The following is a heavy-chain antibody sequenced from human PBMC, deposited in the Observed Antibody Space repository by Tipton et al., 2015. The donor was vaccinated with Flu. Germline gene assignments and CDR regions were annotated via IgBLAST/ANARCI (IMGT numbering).Heavy chain of an antibody. J-gene: IGHJ3*02. Sequence: SLRLSCTASGFTFDHYAMHWVRQSPGKGPEWVSTISADGDNAYYRNSVEGRFTISRDNNKRFLYLQMNSLRTEDTGMYYCVKDDWCPACAFDIWGQGTMVTVSS. CDR2: ISADGDNA. CDR3: VKDDWCPACAFDI. D-gene: IGHD4/OR15-4a*01. CDR1: GFTFDHYA. V-gene: IGHV3-43*02.